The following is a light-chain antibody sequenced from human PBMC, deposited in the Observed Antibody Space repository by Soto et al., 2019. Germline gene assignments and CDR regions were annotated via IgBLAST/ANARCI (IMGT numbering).Light chain of an antibody. V-gene: IGLV1-47*02. CDR3: AAWDDSLSGRV. CDR1: GSNIGPNY. J-gene: IGLJ3*02. CDR2: NND. Sequence: QLVLTQPPSASGTPGQRVTMSCSGSGSNIGPNYVYWFQQFPGTAPKLLIYNNDRGPSGVPDRFSGSKSGTSASLDISGLRSEDEADYYCAAWDDSLSGRVFGGGTKLTVL.